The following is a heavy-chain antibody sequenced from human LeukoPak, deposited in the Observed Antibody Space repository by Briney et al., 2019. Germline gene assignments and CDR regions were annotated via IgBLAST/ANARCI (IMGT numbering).Heavy chain of an antibody. D-gene: IGHD3-3*01. CDR3: ARPTSYELDAFDI. CDR1: GGSISSSSYY. CDR2: IYYSGST. J-gene: IGHJ3*02. Sequence: PSETLSLTCTVSGGSISSSSYYWGWIRQPPGKGLEWIGSIYYSGSTYYNPSLKSRVTISVDTSKNQFSLKLSSVTAADTAVYYCARPTSYELDAFDIWGQGTMVTVSS. V-gene: IGHV4-39*07.